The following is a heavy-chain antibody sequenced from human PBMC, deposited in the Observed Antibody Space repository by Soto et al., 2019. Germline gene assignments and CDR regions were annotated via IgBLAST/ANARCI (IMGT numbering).Heavy chain of an antibody. CDR1: GGSISRYH. Sequence: QVQLQESGPGLVKPSETLSLTCTVSGGSISRYHWSWFRQPPGKGLEYIGYIHYSGIPTNDNPSLNSRASISLDTSKTQFSLRLSSVTAAYTAVYYCARLYARALVEYLYNYMDVWGKGTTVTVSS. CDR2: IHYSGIPT. D-gene: IGHD3-16*01. V-gene: IGHV4-59*08. CDR3: ARLYARALVEYLYNYMDV. J-gene: IGHJ6*03.